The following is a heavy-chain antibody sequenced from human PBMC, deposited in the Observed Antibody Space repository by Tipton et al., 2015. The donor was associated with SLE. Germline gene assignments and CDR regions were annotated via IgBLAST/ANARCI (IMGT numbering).Heavy chain of an antibody. CDR3: ARDAVGATEGLDS. CDR2: IKQDGSEK. Sequence: LSLTCSVSGGSISSSGRYWTWLRQHPGKGLEWVASIKQDGSEKYYVDSVKGRFTISRDSAKKSLYLQMNSLRAEDTAVYYCARDAVGATEGLDSWGQGTLVTVSS. J-gene: IGHJ4*02. CDR1: GGSISSSG. V-gene: IGHV3-7*01. D-gene: IGHD1-26*01.